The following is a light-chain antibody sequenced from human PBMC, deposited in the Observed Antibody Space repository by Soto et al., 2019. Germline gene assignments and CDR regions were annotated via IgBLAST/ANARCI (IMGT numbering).Light chain of an antibody. CDR3: QQYYSTPLT. CDR1: QSLLFSSHNKTY. V-gene: IGKV4-1*01. J-gene: IGKJ4*01. Sequence: IEMTQSPDSLALALRDRPTIFCKSSQSLLFSSHNKTYLAWYQQKVGQPPKLLVHWASTRESGVPDRFSGSGSETDFTLTITGLQAADVAVYYCQQYYSTPLTFGGGTKVDIK. CDR2: WAS.